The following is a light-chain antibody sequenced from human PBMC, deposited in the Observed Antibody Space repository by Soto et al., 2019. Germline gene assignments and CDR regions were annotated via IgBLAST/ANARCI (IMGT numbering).Light chain of an antibody. CDR2: EVS. Sequence: QSLMRQPASVSGSPGNSITISCTGTSSDVGGYNYVSWYQQHPGKAPKLMIYEVSNRPSGVSNRFSGSKSGNKASLTISGLQAEDEADYSCSSYTSSSTLYVFGTGTKVTVL. CDR1: SSDVGGYNY. CDR3: SSYTSSSTLYV. J-gene: IGLJ1*01. V-gene: IGLV2-14*01.